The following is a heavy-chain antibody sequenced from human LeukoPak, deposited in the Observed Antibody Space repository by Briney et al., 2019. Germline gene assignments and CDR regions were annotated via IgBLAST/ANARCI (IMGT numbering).Heavy chain of an antibody. CDR3: ARGLSSSSRFPFDH. D-gene: IGHD6-6*01. Sequence: SETLSLTCAVYGESFSGYYWTWIRQPPGKGREWIGEINHYGSTNYKSSLKSRVTISVDTSKNQFSLKLSSVTAADTAIYYCARGLSSSSRFPFDHWGQGTLVIVSS. V-gene: IGHV4-34*01. J-gene: IGHJ4*02. CDR1: GESFSGYY. CDR2: INHYGST.